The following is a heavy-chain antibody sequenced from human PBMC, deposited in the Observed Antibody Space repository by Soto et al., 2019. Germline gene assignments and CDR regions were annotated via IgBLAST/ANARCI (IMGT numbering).Heavy chain of an antibody. V-gene: IGHV3-72*01. CDR3: ARVKGAGNYFDY. D-gene: IGHD3-10*01. CDR1: GFSISDYY. J-gene: IGHJ4*02. Sequence: EVQLVESGGGLFQPGGSLRISCAASGFSISDYYMDWVRQAPGKGLEWVGRTRNKANSYTTEYAASVKGRFTISRDESKNSLYLQMDSLKAEDTAVYYCARVKGAGNYFDYWGQGTLVTVSS. CDR2: TRNKANSYTT.